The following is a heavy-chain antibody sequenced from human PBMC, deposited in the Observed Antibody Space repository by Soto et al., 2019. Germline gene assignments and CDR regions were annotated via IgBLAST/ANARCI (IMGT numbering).Heavy chain of an antibody. CDR1: GFTFSNAW. Sequence: EVQLVESGGGLVKPGGSLRLSCAASGFTFSNAWMNWVRQAPGKGLVWVGRIKSKTDGGTTDYAAPVKGRFTISRDDSNDKLYLQMNSLKTESTAVYYCTTDVRTGYTTYYWGQGTLVTVSS. CDR2: IKSKTDGGTT. J-gene: IGHJ4*02. CDR3: TTDVRTGYTTYY. V-gene: IGHV3-15*07. D-gene: IGHD5-12*01.